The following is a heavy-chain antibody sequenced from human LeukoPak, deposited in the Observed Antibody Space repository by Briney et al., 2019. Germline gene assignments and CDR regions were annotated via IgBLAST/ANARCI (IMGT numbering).Heavy chain of an antibody. J-gene: IGHJ4*02. D-gene: IGHD2-21*02. CDR1: GFTFXXYA. CDR2: ISGSGGST. Sequence: SXRLSCAASGFTFXXYAMSWVRQAPGKGLEWVSAISGSGGSTYYTDSVKGRFTISRDKSKNMLYLQMNSLRAEDTAVYYCAKDLSLYCGGDCYRNEFYFDYWGQGTLVTVSS. V-gene: IGHV3-23*01. CDR3: AKDLSLYCGGDCYRNEFYFDY.